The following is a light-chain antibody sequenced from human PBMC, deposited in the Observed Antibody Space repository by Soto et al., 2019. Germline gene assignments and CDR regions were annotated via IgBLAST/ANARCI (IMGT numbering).Light chain of an antibody. J-gene: IGKJ1*01. CDR3: QQYNRYSRT. V-gene: IGKV1-5*01. CDR2: DAS. CDR1: QSISSW. Sequence: DIQMTQSPSTLSASVGDRVTITCRASQSISSWLAWYQQKPGKAPKLLIYDASSLESGVPSRFSGSGSGTEFTLTISSLPPDDFATYYCQQYNRYSRTFGQGTKVEIK.